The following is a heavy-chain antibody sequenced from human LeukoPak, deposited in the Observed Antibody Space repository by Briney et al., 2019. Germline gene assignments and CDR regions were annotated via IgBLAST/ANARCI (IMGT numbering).Heavy chain of an antibody. CDR1: GGSISSSSYY. V-gene: IGHV4-39*01. CDR2: IYYSGST. J-gene: IGHJ4*02. Sequence: SETLSLTCTVSGGSISSSSYYWGWSRQPPGKGLEWIGSIYYSGSTYYNPSLKSRVTISVDTSKNQFSLKLSSVTAADTAVYYCARQVGCSSTSCYADYWGQGTLVTVSS. D-gene: IGHD2-2*01. CDR3: ARQVGCSSTSCYADY.